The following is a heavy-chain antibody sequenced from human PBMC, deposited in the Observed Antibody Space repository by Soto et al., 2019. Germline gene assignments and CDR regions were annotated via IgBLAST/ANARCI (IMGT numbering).Heavy chain of an antibody. CDR2: IIPIFGTA. CDR3: AGADSSGHYPVPPPWDYYYGMDV. CDR1: GGTFSSYA. V-gene: IGHV1-69*06. J-gene: IGHJ6*02. D-gene: IGHD3-22*01. Sequence: QVQLVQSGAEVKKPGSSVKVSCKASGGTFSSYAISWVRQAPGQGLEWMGGIIPIFGTANYAQKFQGRVTITADKSTSTAYMELSSLRSEDTAVYYCAGADSSGHYPVPPPWDYYYGMDVWGQGTTVTVSS.